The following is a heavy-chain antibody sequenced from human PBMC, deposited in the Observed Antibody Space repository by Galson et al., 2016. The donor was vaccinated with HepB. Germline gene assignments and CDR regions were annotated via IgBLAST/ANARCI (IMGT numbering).Heavy chain of an antibody. CDR1: GFIFSTHA. J-gene: IGHJ5*01. D-gene: IGHD2-8*02. CDR3: ARTSPPYCSGGSCGEDS. V-gene: IGHV3-30*04. Sequence: SLRLSCAASGFIFSTHAMHWVRQAPGRGLEWVAVISYDENNKFYADPVRGRFTISRDNSKNTLYLEMSSMKVEDTAIYYCARTSPPYCSGGSCGEDSWGQGSPVIVSS. CDR2: ISYDENNK.